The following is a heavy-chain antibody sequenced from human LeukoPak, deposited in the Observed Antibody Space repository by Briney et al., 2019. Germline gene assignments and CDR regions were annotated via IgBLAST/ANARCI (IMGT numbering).Heavy chain of an antibody. CDR3: ASYSSSCLGYSFAY. CDR2: IYYSGST. Sequence: SETLSLTCTVSGGSISSSSYYWGWIRQPPGTGLEWIGSIYYSGSTYYNPSLKSRVTISVDTSKNQFSLKLSSVTAADTAVYYCASYSSSCLGYSFAYWGQEPWSPSPQ. D-gene: IGHD6-13*01. CDR1: GGSISSSSYY. J-gene: IGHJ4*01. V-gene: IGHV4-39*01.